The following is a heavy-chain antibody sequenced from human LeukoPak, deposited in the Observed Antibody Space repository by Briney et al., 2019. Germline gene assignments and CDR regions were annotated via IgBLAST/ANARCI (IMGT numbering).Heavy chain of an antibody. CDR3: AKQIHNAFDL. D-gene: IGHD1/OR15-1a*01. CDR2: INHSGST. Sequence: SETLSLTCAVYGGSFSGYYWSWIRQPPGKGLEWIGEINHSGSTNYNPSLKSRVTISVDTSKNQLSLKLTSVTAADTAVYYCAKQIHNAFDLWGQGTMVTVSS. CDR1: GGSFSGYY. V-gene: IGHV4-34*01. J-gene: IGHJ3*01.